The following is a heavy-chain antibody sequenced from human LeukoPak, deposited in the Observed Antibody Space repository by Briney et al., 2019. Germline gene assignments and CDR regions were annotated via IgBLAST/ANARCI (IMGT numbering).Heavy chain of an antibody. CDR2: IIPIFGIG. Sequence: GASVKVSCKASGGTFSTYAISWVRQAPGQGLQWMGGIIPIFGIGKYAQRFQGRVMITADESTSTAYIEVSSLESEDTAVYYCARGAKSGSYRNFDYWGQGTVVTVSP. CDR3: ARGAKSGSYRNFDY. D-gene: IGHD1-26*01. CDR1: GGTFSTYA. J-gene: IGHJ4*02. V-gene: IGHV1-69*13.